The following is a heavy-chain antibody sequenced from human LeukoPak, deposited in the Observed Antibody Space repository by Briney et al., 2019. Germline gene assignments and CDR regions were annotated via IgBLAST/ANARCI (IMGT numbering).Heavy chain of an antibody. Sequence: GGSLRLSCAASGFTFSDYYMGWIRQAPGKGLEWVSYISSSSTIYYTDSVKGRFTISRDNAKNSLFLQMNSLRAEDTAVYYCARRVNYDILTRHYYYYMDVWGKGTTVTVSS. CDR3: ARRVNYDILTRHYYYYMDV. J-gene: IGHJ6*03. V-gene: IGHV3-11*04. CDR2: ISSSSTI. CDR1: GFTFSDYY. D-gene: IGHD3-9*01.